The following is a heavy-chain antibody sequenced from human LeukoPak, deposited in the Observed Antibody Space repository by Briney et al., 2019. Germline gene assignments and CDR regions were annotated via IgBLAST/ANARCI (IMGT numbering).Heavy chain of an antibody. CDR1: GGSISSYY. J-gene: IGHJ4*02. CDR3: ARHLLAGAAGNYFDY. CDR2: IYTIVST. V-gene: IGHV4-4*07. D-gene: IGHD6-13*01. Sequence: PSETLSLTSTHSGGSISSYYSSWIRQPAGKGLEWIGRIYTIVSTNYNPSLKSRVNMSVDTSKNQSSLMLSSATAAHTAVYYCARHLLAGAAGNYFDYWGQGTLVTVSS.